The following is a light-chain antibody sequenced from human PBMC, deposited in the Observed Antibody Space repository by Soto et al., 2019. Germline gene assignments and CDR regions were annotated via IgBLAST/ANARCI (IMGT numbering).Light chain of an antibody. CDR1: QSVSSY. J-gene: IGKJ4*01. Sequence: ESVLTHSPATLSLSPGERATLSCRASQSVSSYLAWYQQKPGQAPRLLIYDASNRATGIPARFSGSGSGTDFTLTISSLEPEDFAVYYCQQRSNWPFTFGGGTKVDIK. CDR3: QQRSNWPFT. V-gene: IGKV3-11*01. CDR2: DAS.